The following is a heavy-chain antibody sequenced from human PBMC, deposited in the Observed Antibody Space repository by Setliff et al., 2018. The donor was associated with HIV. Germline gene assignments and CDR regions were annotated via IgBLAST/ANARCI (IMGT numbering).Heavy chain of an antibody. Sequence: GGSLRLSCAASGFTFNSYGMNWVRQAPGKGLEWVAIIWYDGSKKYYADSVKGRFAISRDNAKNSLYLQMNSLRAEDTAVYYCARRAPDYWGQGSLVTVSS. V-gene: IGHV3-33*01. D-gene: IGHD1-26*01. J-gene: IGHJ4*02. CDR1: GFTFNSYG. CDR3: ARRAPDY. CDR2: IWYDGSKK.